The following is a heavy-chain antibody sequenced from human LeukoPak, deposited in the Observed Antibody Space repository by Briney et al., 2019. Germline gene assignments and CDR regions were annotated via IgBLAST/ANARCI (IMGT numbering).Heavy chain of an antibody. Sequence: ASVKVSCKTSGYTFTSYGINWVRQAPGQGLEWMGWISAYNGNTNSAQNLRGRVTMTTDTSTSTAYMELTSLRSDDTAVYYCAKAPRSYSSGWYPYYFDYWGQGTLVTVSS. V-gene: IGHV1-18*01. CDR1: GYTFTSYG. D-gene: IGHD6-19*01. CDR3: AKAPRSYSSGWYPYYFDY. J-gene: IGHJ4*02. CDR2: ISAYNGNT.